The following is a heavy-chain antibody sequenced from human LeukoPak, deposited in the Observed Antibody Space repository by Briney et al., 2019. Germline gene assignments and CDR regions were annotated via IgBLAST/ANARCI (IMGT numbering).Heavy chain of an antibody. CDR3: ARRAYYDTSGYSPASGYFDL. CDR1: GDSIRSYH. CDR2: VYYSGIT. J-gene: IGHJ2*01. Sequence: SETLSLTCTVSGDSIRSYHWTWIRQPRGGGLEWIGYVYYSGITSYNPSLRSRGTMSIATSRSQFSLRLTSVTAADTAIYYCARRAYYDTSGYSPASGYFDLWGRGTLVTVSS. D-gene: IGHD3-22*01. V-gene: IGHV4-59*08.